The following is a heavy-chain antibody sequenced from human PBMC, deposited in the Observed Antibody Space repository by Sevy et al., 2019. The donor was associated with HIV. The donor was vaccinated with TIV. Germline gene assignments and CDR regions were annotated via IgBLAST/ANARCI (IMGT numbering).Heavy chain of an antibody. D-gene: IGHD2-15*01. CDR1: GYTLTKLS. CDR3: ATVGLRYYSGASSYQGDWFDP. Sequence: ASVKVSCKVSGYTLTKLSIHWVRQAPGKGLEWMGDFDPQDGETIYGERFQGGLTMTVDTSTDTAYMGLSSLTSEETAVYYCATVGLRYYSGASSYQGDWFDPWGQGTLVTVSS. V-gene: IGHV1-24*01. CDR2: FDPQDGET. J-gene: IGHJ5*02.